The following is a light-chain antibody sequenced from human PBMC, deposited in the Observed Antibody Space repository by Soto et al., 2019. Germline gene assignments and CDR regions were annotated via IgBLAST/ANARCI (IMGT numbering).Light chain of an antibody. CDR2: ATS. V-gene: IGKV3-20*01. J-gene: IGKJ1*01. CDR3: QHYGSSWT. CDR1: QSGRSKY. Sequence: EIVLTQSPGTLSLSPGERATLSCRASQSGRSKYIAWYQQRPGQAPRLLLYATSNRATGIPDRFSGSGSGTDFTLAISRLEPEDFAVYYCQHYGSSWTFGHGTKVEIK.